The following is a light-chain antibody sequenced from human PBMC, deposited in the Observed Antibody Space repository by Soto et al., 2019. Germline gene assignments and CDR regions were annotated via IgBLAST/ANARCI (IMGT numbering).Light chain of an antibody. CDR2: DAS. J-gene: IGKJ2*01. V-gene: IGKV3-20*01. CDR3: HQYASSNNS. Sequence: EIVLTQSPGTLSLSPGERATLSCRASQSVRNNYLAWYQQKPGQAPRLLISDASSRATGIPDRFSGSGSGTDFTLAISRLEPEDFALYYCHQYASSNNSFGQGTKVDIK. CDR1: QSVRNNY.